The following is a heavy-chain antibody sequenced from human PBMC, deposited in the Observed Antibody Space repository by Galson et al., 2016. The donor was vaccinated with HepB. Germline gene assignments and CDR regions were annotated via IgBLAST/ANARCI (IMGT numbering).Heavy chain of an antibody. CDR1: GSTLTSYD. CDR2: MNPNSGNT. J-gene: IGHJ4*02. D-gene: IGHD1-20*01. V-gene: IGHV1-8*01. CDR3: VPHLTETPDYFHF. Sequence: SVKVSCKASGSTLTSYDIDWVRQATGQGLEWMGWMNPNSGNTGYAQKFQGRVTMTRDNSINTAYMELGGLRSEDTAVCYCVPHLTETPDYFHFWGQGTLVTVSS.